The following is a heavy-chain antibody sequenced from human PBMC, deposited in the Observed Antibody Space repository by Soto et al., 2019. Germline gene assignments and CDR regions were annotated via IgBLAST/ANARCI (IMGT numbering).Heavy chain of an antibody. Sequence: GASVKVSCKVSRYTLTELSMHWVRQAPGKGLEWMGGFDPEDGETIYAQKFQGRVTITADKSTSTAYMELSSLRSEDTAVYYCARDGGYSGYDFSYWGQGTQVTVSS. V-gene: IGHV1-24*01. CDR3: ARDGGYSGYDFSY. J-gene: IGHJ4*02. D-gene: IGHD5-12*01. CDR2: FDPEDGET. CDR1: RYTLTELS.